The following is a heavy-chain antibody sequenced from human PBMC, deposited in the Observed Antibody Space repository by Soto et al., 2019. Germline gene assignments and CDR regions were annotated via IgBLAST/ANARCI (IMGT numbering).Heavy chain of an antibody. Sequence: GASVKVSCKAPGYSFTSWYMHWVRQAPGQGLEWMGRIDPSGGGTSYAEKLHGRVTMTRDTSTSTVYMELSSLRSEDTAVYYCTRGYASGSSGRFDYWGQGTPVTVSS. D-gene: IGHD3-10*01. CDR1: GYSFTSWY. CDR2: IDPSGGGT. V-gene: IGHV1-46*04. J-gene: IGHJ4*02. CDR3: TRGYASGSSGRFDY.